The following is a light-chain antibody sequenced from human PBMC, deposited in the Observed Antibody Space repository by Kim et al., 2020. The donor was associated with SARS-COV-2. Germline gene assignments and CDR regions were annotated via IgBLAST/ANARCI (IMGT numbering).Light chain of an antibody. CDR3: NSRDSSGNWV. CDR1: SLRSYD. Sequence: VALGQTVRITCQGDSLRSYDASWYQQKPGQAPVLVIYGKNNRPSGIPDRFSGSSSGNTASLTITGAQAEDEADYYCNSRDSSGNWVFGGGTQLTVL. CDR2: GKN. V-gene: IGLV3-19*01. J-gene: IGLJ3*02.